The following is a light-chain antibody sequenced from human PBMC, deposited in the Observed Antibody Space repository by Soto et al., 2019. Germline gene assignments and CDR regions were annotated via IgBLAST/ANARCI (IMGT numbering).Light chain of an antibody. V-gene: IGKV1-33*01. CDR2: DAS. J-gene: IGKJ2*01. CDR1: QDISSS. CDR3: QQYDNLPYT. Sequence: DIQMTQSPSSLSASVGDRVTITCQASQDISSSLNWYQQKPGKAPKLLIYDASNLETGVPSRFSGSGSGTDFTFSITSLQPEDIATYYCQQYDNLPYTFGQGTKLEIK.